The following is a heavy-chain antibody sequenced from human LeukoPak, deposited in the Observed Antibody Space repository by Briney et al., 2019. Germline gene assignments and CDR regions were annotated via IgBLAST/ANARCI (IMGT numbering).Heavy chain of an antibody. CDR3: ARDDNLGRELDY. J-gene: IGHJ4*02. Sequence: PGGSLRLSCAASGFTFSSYSMNWVRQAPGKGLEWVSSISSSSSYIYYADSVKGRFTISRDNAKNSLYLQMNSLRAEDTAVYYCARDDNLGRELDYWGQGTLVTVS. CDR1: GFTFSSYS. CDR2: ISSSSSYI. V-gene: IGHV3-21*01. D-gene: IGHD1-1*01.